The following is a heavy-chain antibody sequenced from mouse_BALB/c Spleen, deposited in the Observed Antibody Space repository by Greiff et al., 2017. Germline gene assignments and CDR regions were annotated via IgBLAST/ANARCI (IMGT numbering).Heavy chain of an antibody. V-gene: IGHV5-4*02. D-gene: IGHD1-2*01. CDR2: ISDGGSYT. CDR3: ARGFRYGYNAMDY. Sequence: EVKLMESGGGLVKPGGSLKLSCAASGFTFSDYYMYWVRQTPEKRLEWVATISDGGSYTYYPDSVKGRFTISRDNAKNNLYLQMSSLKSEDTAMYYCARGFRYGYNAMDYWGQGTSVTVSS. J-gene: IGHJ4*01. CDR1: GFTFSDYY.